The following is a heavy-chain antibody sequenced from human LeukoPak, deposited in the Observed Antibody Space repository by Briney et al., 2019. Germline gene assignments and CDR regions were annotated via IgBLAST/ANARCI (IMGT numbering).Heavy chain of an antibody. CDR1: GFTFSSYA. J-gene: IGHJ4*02. Sequence: GVSLRLSCAASGFTFSSYAMTWVRQAPGKGLEWVSGISGSGVTTYYADSVKGRFTISRDNSKNPLYLQMNSLRAEDTAVYYCAKGIAAASDYWGQGTLVTVSS. CDR3: AKGIAAASDY. CDR2: ISGSGVTT. D-gene: IGHD6-13*01. V-gene: IGHV3-23*01.